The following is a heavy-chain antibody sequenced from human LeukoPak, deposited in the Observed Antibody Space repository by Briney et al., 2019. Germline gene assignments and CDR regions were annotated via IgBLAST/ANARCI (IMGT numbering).Heavy chain of an antibody. Sequence: SETLSLTCTVSGGSINSYYWSWIRQPPGKGLEWIAYIYYSGRTNYNPSLKSRVTISLDTSKNQFSLKLSSVTAADTAVYYCARLGIGVVPSAMLGDYYFDYWGQGTLVTVSS. CDR1: GGSINSYY. CDR2: IYYSGRT. CDR3: ARLGIGVVPSAMLGDYYFDY. V-gene: IGHV4-59*01. J-gene: IGHJ4*02. D-gene: IGHD2-2*01.